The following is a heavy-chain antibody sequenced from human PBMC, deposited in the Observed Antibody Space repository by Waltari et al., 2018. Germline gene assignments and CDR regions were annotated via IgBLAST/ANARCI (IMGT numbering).Heavy chain of an antibody. V-gene: IGHV3-7*01. D-gene: IGHD4-4*01. Sequence: EVQLVESGGGLVQPGGSLRLSCAASGFTFSSYWMSWVRQAPGKGLEWVANIKQDGSEKYDVDSVKGRFTISRDNAKNSLYLQMNSLRAEDTAVYYCARSLYSNYVDYWGQGTLVTVSS. CDR3: ARSLYSNYVDY. CDR2: IKQDGSEK. J-gene: IGHJ4*02. CDR1: GFTFSSYW.